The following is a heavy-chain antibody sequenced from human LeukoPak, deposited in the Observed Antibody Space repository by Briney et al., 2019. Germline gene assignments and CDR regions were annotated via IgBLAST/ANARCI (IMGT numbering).Heavy chain of an antibody. CDR2: ISYDGSNK. CDR1: GFTFSSFG. Sequence: GGSRRLSCAASGFTFSSFGMHWFRQAPGKGLGGVAVISYDGSNKYYADSVKGRFTISRDNSKNTLYLQMNSLRAEDTAVYYCANEPPGDYYFDYWGQGTLVTVSS. D-gene: IGHD2-21*01. J-gene: IGHJ4*02. CDR3: ANEPPGDYYFDY. V-gene: IGHV3-30*18.